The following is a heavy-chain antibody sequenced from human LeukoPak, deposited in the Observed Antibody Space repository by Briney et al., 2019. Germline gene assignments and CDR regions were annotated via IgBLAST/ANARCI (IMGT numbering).Heavy chain of an antibody. Sequence: SETLSLTCTVSGGSISSYYWSWIRRPPGKGLEWIGYIYYSGSTNYNPSLKSRVTISVDTSKNQFSLKLSSVTAADTAVYYCARDGPTGIDYWGQGTLVTVSS. J-gene: IGHJ4*02. D-gene: IGHD4-17*01. CDR1: GGSISSYY. CDR3: ARDGPTGIDY. CDR2: IYYSGST. V-gene: IGHV4-59*01.